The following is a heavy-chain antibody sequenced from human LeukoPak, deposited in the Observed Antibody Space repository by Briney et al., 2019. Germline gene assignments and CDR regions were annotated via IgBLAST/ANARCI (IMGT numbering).Heavy chain of an antibody. Sequence: SETLSLTCAVYGGSFSGYYWSWIRQPPGEGLEWIGEINHSGSTNYNPSLKSRVTISVDTSKNQFSLKLSSVTAADTAVYYCARIALGDYVWGSYRPTLAFDIWGQGTMVTVSS. D-gene: IGHD3-16*02. V-gene: IGHV4-34*01. CDR1: GGSFSGYY. CDR2: INHSGST. J-gene: IGHJ3*02. CDR3: ARIALGDYVWGSYRPTLAFDI.